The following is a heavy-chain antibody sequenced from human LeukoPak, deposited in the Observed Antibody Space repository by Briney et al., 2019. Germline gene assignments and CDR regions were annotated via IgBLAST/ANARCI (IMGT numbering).Heavy chain of an antibody. V-gene: IGHV3-49*03. J-gene: IGHJ4*02. CDR3: SRGQYSSSWVDS. D-gene: IGHD6-13*01. CDR2: IRSKAYGGAT. Sequence: GGSLRLSCTAFGFTFGDYVMNWFRQAPGKGLEWVGFIRSKAYGGATEYAASVKGRFTISRDDSKSIVYLQMNSLKTEDTAVYYCSRGQYSSSWVDSWGQGTLVTVSS. CDR1: GFTFGDYV.